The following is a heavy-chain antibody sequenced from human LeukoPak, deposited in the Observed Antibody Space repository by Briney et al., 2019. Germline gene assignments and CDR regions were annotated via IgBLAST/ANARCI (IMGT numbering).Heavy chain of an antibody. CDR2: LTDNGLTT. Sequence: GGSLRLSCAASGFTFSRNAMSWVRQAPGKGLEWVSGLTDNGLTTYYADSVKGRFTISRDNSKNTLYLQMSSMRAEDTAVYYCAKLPNNYSSYMDVWGKGTTVTVSS. V-gene: IGHV3-23*01. CDR3: AKLPNNYSSYMDV. CDR1: GFTFSRNA. J-gene: IGHJ6*03.